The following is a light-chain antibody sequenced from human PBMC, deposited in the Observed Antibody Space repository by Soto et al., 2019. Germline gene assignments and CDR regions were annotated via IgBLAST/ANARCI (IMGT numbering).Light chain of an antibody. CDR3: QQYNNWPRT. CDR2: SAS. J-gene: IGKJ1*01. V-gene: IGKV3-15*01. CDR1: QSVRSN. Sequence: EIVMTQSPATLSVSPGERATLSCRASQSVRSNLAWYHQKPGQAPRLLIYSASTRATGISARFSGSGSDTEFTLTISSLQSEDFAVYYCQQYNNWPRTFGQGTKVDNK.